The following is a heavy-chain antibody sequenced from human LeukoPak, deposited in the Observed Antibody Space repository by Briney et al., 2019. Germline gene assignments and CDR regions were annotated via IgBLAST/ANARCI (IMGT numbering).Heavy chain of an antibody. D-gene: IGHD4-23*01. CDR3: ARALYGGGGFDY. J-gene: IGHJ4*02. CDR2: INPNSGGT. Sequence: ASVKVSCKASGYTFPGYYMHWVRQAPGQGLEWMGWINPNSGGTNYAQKFQGRVTMTRDTSISTASMELSRLRSDDTAVYYCARALYGGGGFDYWGQGTLVTVSS. V-gene: IGHV1-2*02. CDR1: GYTFPGYY.